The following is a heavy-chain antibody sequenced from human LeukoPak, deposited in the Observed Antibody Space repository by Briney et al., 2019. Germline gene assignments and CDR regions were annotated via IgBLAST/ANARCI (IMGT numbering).Heavy chain of an antibody. V-gene: IGHV4-30-4*01. CDR3: ARASEGYYYYGMDV. J-gene: IGHJ6*02. CDR1: GGSISSGDYY. CDR2: IYYSGST. Sequence: SETLSLTCTVSGGSISSGDYYWSWIRQPPGKGLEWIGYIYYSGSTYYNPSLKSRVTISVDTSKNQFSLKLSSVTAADTAVYYCARASEGYYYYGMDVWGQGTTVTVSS.